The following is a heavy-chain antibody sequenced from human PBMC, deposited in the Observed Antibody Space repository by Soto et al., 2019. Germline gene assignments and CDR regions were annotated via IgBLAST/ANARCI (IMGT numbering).Heavy chain of an antibody. CDR3: ARGSGRGYQLPHY. Sequence: EVQLVESGGGLVKPGGSLRLSCAASGFTFSSYSMNWVRQAPGKGLEWVSSISGSSAYIYYADSLKGRFTISRDNAKNSLHLQMNSLRAEDTAVYYCARGSGRGYQLPHYWGQGTLVTVSS. CDR2: ISGSSAYI. CDR1: GFTFSSYS. J-gene: IGHJ4*02. V-gene: IGHV3-21*02. D-gene: IGHD2-2*01.